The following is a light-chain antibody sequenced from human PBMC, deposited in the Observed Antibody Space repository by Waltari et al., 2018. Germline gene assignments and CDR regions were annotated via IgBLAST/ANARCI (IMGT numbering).Light chain of an antibody. CDR3: AAWDDSLNGRV. CDR2: TDN. J-gene: IGLJ3*02. Sequence: HSVLTQPPSASGTPGQGVTVSCSGSSSNIGRNGVSWYQQVPGTAPKLLIHTDNQRPSGVPDRFSGSKSGTSASLAISGLQSEDEAHYYCAAWDDSLNGRVFGGRTKVTVL. CDR1: SSNIGRNG. V-gene: IGLV1-44*01.